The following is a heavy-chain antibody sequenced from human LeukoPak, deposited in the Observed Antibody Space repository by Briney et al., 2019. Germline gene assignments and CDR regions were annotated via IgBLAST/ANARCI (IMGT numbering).Heavy chain of an antibody. CDR3: ARAGTKDTAMVKDY. J-gene: IGHJ4*02. D-gene: IGHD5-18*01. CDR1: GGSISSYY. CDR2: IYYSGST. Sequence: SETLSLTCTVSGGSISSYYWSWIRQPPGKGLEWIGYIYYSGSTNYNPSLKSRVTISVDTSKNQFSLKLSSVTAADTAVYYCARAGTKDTAMVKDYWGQGTLATVSS. V-gene: IGHV4-59*01.